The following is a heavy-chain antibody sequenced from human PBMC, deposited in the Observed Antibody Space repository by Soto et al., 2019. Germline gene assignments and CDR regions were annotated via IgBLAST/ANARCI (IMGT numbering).Heavy chain of an antibody. CDR1: GYTFTSYA. Sequence: ASVKVSCKASGYTFTSYAMHWVRQAPGQRLEWMGWINAGNGNTKYSQKFQGRVIITRDTSASTVYMQLSNLRSEDTAVYYCARARYQLLSTWFDSWGQGTLVTVSS. CDR2: INAGNGNT. J-gene: IGHJ5*01. V-gene: IGHV1-3*01. CDR3: ARARYQLLSTWFDS. D-gene: IGHD2-2*01.